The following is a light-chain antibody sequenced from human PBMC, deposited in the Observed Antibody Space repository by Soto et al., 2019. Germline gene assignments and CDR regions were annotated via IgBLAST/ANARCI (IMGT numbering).Light chain of an antibody. CDR2: DVS. J-gene: IGLJ1*01. CDR1: SSDIGGYNY. V-gene: IGLV2-14*01. CDR3: SSFTSRHTYV. Sequence: QSALTQPASVSGSPGQSTTISCTGTSSDIGGYNYVSWYQQLPSEAPKLIIYDVSDRPSGVSTRFSGSKSGNTASLTISGLQAEDEGDYYCSSFTSRHTYVFGTGTKVTVL.